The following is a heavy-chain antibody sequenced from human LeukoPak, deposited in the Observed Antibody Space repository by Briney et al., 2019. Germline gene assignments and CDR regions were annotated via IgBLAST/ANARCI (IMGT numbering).Heavy chain of an antibody. CDR2: INHSGST. CDR3: ARGPLIDY. CDR1: GGSFSGYY. J-gene: IGHJ4*02. V-gene: IGHV4-34*01. Sequence: PSETLSLTCAVYGGSFSGYYWSWIRQPPGKGLEWIGEINHSGSTNYNPSLKSRVTISVDTSKNQFSLKLSSVTAADTAVYYCARGPLIDYWGQGTLVTVYS.